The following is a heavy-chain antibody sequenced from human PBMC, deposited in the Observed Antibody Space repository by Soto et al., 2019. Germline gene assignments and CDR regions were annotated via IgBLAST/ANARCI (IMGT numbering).Heavy chain of an antibody. CDR3: VGSNRGVGDAFDI. Sequence: PGGSLRLSCAASGFTFSDYWMSWIRQTPGKGLEWVSYISKSGSTLYYADSVKGRFTISRDSAKNSLYLQMNSPRADDTAVYYCVGSNRGVGDAFDIWGQGTMVTVSS. V-gene: IGHV3-11*01. D-gene: IGHD3-10*01. CDR2: ISKSGSTL. J-gene: IGHJ3*02. CDR1: GFTFSDYW.